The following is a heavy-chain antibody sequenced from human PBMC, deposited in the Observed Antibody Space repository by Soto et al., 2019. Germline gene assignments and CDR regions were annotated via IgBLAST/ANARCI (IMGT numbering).Heavy chain of an antibody. CDR2: ISAYNGNT. J-gene: IGHJ6*02. CDR1: GYTFTSYG. V-gene: IGHV1-18*01. D-gene: IGHD6-19*01. Sequence: QVQLVQSGAEVKKPGASVKVSCKASGYTFTSYGISWVRQAPGQGLEWMGWISAYNGNTNYAQKLQGRVTMTTDTSTSTAYMELRSLRSDDTAVYYCARDGQWLVPTTNEYYYYYGMDVWGQGTTVTVSS. CDR3: ARDGQWLVPTTNEYYYYYGMDV.